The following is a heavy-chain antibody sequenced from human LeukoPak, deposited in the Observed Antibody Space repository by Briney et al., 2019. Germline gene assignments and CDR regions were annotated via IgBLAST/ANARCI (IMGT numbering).Heavy chain of an antibody. J-gene: IGHJ6*02. CDR2: ISSSGSTI. Sequence: PGGSLILSCAASGFTFSDYYMSWIRQAPGKGLEWVSYISSSGSTIYYADSVKGRFTISRDNAKNSLYLQMNSLRAEDTAVYYCASVLRSSPFYYYYGMDVWGQGTTVTVSS. CDR1: GFTFSDYY. CDR3: ASVLRSSPFYYYYGMDV. V-gene: IGHV3-11*01. D-gene: IGHD3-3*01.